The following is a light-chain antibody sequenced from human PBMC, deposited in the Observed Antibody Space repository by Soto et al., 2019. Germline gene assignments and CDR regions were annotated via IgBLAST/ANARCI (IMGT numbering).Light chain of an antibody. CDR2: GAS. CDR3: QQYNNWPLVT. J-gene: IGKJ4*01. Sequence: EIVMTKSPVTLSVSPGGRATLSCRASQSISSQLAWYQQKPGQAPRLLISGASTRATGIPARFSGGGSGTEFTLTICSLQSEYFAGYCCQQYNNWPLVTFGGGTKVEIK. CDR1: QSISSQ. V-gene: IGKV3-15*01.